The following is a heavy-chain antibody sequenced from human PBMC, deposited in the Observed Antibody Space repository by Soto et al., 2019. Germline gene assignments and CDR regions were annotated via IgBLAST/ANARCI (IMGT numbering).Heavy chain of an antibody. Sequence: PGGSLRLSCAASGFTFSSYAMSWVRQAPGKGLEWVSSISSSSSYIYYADSVKGRFTISRDNAKNSLYLQMNSLRAEDTAVYYCASLHDVGYSCDWGQGTLVTVSS. V-gene: IGHV3-21*01. J-gene: IGHJ4*02. CDR1: GFTFSSYA. CDR2: ISSSSSYI. D-gene: IGHD5-18*01. CDR3: ASLHDVGYSCD.